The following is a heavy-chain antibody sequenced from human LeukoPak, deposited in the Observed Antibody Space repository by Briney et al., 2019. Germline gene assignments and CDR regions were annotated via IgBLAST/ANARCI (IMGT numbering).Heavy chain of an antibody. V-gene: IGHV4-34*01. Sequence: PSETLSLTCAVYGGSFSGYYWSWIRQPPGKGLEWIGEINHSGSTNYNPSLKSRVTISVDTSKNQFSLKLSSVTAADTAVYYCARLPRYFDWSNKGTMDVWGKGTTVTISS. D-gene: IGHD3-9*01. CDR3: ARLPRYFDWSNKGTMDV. CDR2: INHSGST. J-gene: IGHJ6*03. CDR1: GGSFSGYY.